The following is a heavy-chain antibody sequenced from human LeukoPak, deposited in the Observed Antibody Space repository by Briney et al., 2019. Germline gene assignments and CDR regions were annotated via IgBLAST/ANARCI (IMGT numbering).Heavy chain of an antibody. J-gene: IGHJ5*02. V-gene: IGHV1-69*06. CDR3: ARVGTYYYDSSGYYGTPHDWFDP. CDR2: IIPIFGTA. CDR1: GGTFSSYA. D-gene: IGHD3-22*01. Sequence: ASVKVSCKASGGTFSSYAISWVRQAPGQGLEWMGRIIPIFGTANYAQKFQGGVTITADKSTSTAYMELSSLRSEDTAVYYCARVGTYYYDSSGYYGTPHDWFDPWGQGTLVTVSS.